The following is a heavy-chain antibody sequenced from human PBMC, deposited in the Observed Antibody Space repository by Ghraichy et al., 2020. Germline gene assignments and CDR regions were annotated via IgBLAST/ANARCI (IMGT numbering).Heavy chain of an antibody. J-gene: IGHJ5*02. V-gene: IGHV3-7*03. D-gene: IGHD4-17*01. CDR2: IKPDGSEK. CDR3: VRGGRGSVTT. CDR1: GFTFSTYW. Sequence: GGSLRLSCAASGFTFSTYWMNWVRQAPGKGLEWVANIKPDGSEKYYVDSVKGRFTISRDNAKNSLFLQMSSLGAEDTAVYYCVRGGRGSVTTWGQGTLVTVSS.